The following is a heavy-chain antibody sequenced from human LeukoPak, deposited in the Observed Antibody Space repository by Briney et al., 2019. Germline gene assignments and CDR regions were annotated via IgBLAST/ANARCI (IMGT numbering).Heavy chain of an antibody. CDR3: ARGAMVRGVSYFDY. V-gene: IGHV3-21*01. CDR1: GFTFSSYS. CDR2: ISSSSSYI. J-gene: IGHJ4*02. Sequence: PGGSLRLSCAASGFTFSSYSMNWVRQAPGKGLEWVSSISSSSSYIYYADSVKGRFTISRDNAKNSLYLQMNSLRAEDTAVCYCARGAMVRGVSYFDYWGQGTLVTVSS. D-gene: IGHD3-10*01.